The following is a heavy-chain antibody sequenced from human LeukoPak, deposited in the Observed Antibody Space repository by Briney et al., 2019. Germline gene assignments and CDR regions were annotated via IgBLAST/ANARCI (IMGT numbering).Heavy chain of an antibody. CDR2: ISNTGGRT. J-gene: IGHJ4*02. Sequence: GGSLRLSCAGSGFTFSRNTMSWVRQAPGRGLEWVSAISNTGGRTDYADSVKGRFTIPRDNSKSTLYLQMDSLRAEDTAVYYCARDEDTSALSEYWGQGTLVTVSS. CDR1: GFTFSRNT. V-gene: IGHV3-23*01. D-gene: IGHD2/OR15-2a*01. CDR3: ARDEDTSALSEY.